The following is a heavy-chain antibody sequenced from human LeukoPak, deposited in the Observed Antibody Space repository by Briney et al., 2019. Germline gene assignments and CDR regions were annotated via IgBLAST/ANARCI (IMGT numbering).Heavy chain of an antibody. CDR1: GGTISSGGYY. J-gene: IGHJ4*02. CDR3: ARGRIAAAGLTDTYYFDY. Sequence: PSETLSLTCTVSGGTISSGGYYWSWIRQHPGKGLEWIGYIYYSGSTYYNPSLKSRVTISVDTSKNQFSLKLSSVTAADTAVYYCARGRIAAAGLTDTYYFDYWGQGTQVTVSS. D-gene: IGHD6-13*01. V-gene: IGHV4-31*03. CDR2: IYYSGST.